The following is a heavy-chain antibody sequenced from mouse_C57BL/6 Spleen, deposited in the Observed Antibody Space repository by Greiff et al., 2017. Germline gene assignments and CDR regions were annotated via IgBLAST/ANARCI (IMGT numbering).Heavy chain of an antibody. CDR2: IRSKSNNYAT. CDR1: GFSFNTYA. Sequence: EADGGLVQPKGSLKLSCAASGFSFNTYAMNWVRQAPGKGLEWVARIRSKSNNYATYYADSVKDRFTISRDDSESMLYLQMNNLKTEDTAMYYCVRHGTTVARDDWGQGTSVTVSS. D-gene: IGHD1-1*01. J-gene: IGHJ4*01. CDR3: VRHGTTVARDD. V-gene: IGHV10-1*01.